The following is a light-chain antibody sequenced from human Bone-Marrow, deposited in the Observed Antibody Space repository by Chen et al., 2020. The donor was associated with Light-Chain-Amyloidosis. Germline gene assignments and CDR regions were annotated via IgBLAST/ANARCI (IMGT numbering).Light chain of an antibody. Sequence: DIQITQSPSSLSASIGDRVTLTCRASQSISTYLNWYQQKPGKAPKLLIYAASSLQSGVPSRFSGSGSGTEFTLTISSLQPEDFATYYCQQSYITPQVTFGGGTKVEIK. CDR1: QSISTY. CDR3: QQSYITPQVT. V-gene: IGKV1-39*01. J-gene: IGKJ4*01. CDR2: AAS.